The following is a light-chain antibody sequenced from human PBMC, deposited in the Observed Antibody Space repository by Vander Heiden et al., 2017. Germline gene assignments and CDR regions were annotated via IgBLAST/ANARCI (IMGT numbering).Light chain of an antibody. J-gene: IGKJ2*01. Sequence: IQMTQHPSSLSASVGDRVTITCRASQSISSYLNWYQQKPGKAPKLLIYAASSLQSGVPSRFSGSGSGTDFTLTISSLQPEDFATYYCQQSYSTPWTFGQGTKLEIK. CDR3: QQSYSTPWT. V-gene: IGKV1-39*01. CDR1: QSISSY. CDR2: AAS.